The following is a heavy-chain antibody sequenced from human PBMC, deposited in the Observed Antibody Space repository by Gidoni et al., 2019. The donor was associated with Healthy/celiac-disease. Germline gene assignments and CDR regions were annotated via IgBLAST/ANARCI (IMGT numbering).Heavy chain of an antibody. CDR1: GFSPSTSGVG. Sequence: ITLKESGPTLVKPTQTLTLTCTFSGFSPSTSGVGVGWIRQPPGQALEWLALIYWNDDKRYSPSLKSRLTITKDASKNQVVLTMTNMDPVDTATYYCAHTDFDWLLRRDYFDYWGQRTLVTVSS. CDR3: AHTDFDWLLRRDYFDY. V-gene: IGHV2-5*01. D-gene: IGHD3-9*01. CDR2: IYWNDDK. J-gene: IGHJ4*02.